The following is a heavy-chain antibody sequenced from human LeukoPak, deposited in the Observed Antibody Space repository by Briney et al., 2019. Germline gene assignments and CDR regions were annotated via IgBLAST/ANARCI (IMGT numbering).Heavy chain of an antibody. V-gene: IGHV3-21*01. J-gene: IGHJ5*02. D-gene: IGHD6-19*01. CDR1: GLTFDDYS. CDR2: ISSSSSYI. CDR3: ARDFQQWLEPVLRWFDP. Sequence: SGGSLRLSWAASGLTFDDYSMNWVRQAPGKGLEWVSSISSSSSYIYYADSVKGRFTISRDNAKNSLYLQMNSLRAEDTAVYYCARDFQQWLEPVLRWFDPWGQGTLVTVSS.